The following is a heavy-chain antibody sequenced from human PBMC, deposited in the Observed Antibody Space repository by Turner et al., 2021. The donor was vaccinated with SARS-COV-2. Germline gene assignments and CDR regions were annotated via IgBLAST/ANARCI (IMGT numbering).Heavy chain of an antibody. CDR3: ARDEGEIAAAGIVYYYGMDV. CDR1: GGTFSSYT. V-gene: IGHV1-69*08. J-gene: IGHJ6*02. CDR2: IIPILGIA. D-gene: IGHD6-13*01. Sequence: QVQLVQSGAEVKKPGSSVTVSCKASGGTFSSYTISWVPQAPGQGLEWMGRIIPILGIAKYAQKFQGRVTITADKSTSTAYMELSSLRSEDTAVYYCARDEGEIAAAGIVYYYGMDVWGQGTTVTVSS.